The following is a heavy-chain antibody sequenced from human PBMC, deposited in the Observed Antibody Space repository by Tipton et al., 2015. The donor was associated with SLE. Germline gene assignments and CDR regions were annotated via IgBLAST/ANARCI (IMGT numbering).Heavy chain of an antibody. V-gene: IGHV4-31*03. D-gene: IGHD2-15*01. CDR1: GGSISSDNYY. CDR3: ARDFYCTGGSCYDRGAFDI. Sequence: TLSLTCTVSGGSISSDNYYWSWIRQHPGKGLEWVGHISDSGSTFYAPSLKSRVTISLDTSKNHFSLNLSSVTAADTAVYYCARDFYCTGGSCYDRGAFDIWGQGTMVTVSS. J-gene: IGHJ3*02. CDR2: ISDSGST.